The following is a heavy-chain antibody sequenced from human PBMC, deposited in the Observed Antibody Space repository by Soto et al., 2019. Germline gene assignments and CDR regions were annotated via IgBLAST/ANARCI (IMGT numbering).Heavy chain of an antibody. CDR3: AAGRIAVAGLLDY. V-gene: IGHV1-58*01. Sequence: SVKVSCKASGFTFTSSAVQWVRQARGQRLEWIGWIVVGSGNTNYAQKFQERVTITRDMSTSTAYMELSSLRSEDTAVYYCAAGRIAVAGLLDYWGQGTLVTVSS. CDR2: IVVGSGNT. D-gene: IGHD6-19*01. CDR1: GFTFTSSA. J-gene: IGHJ4*02.